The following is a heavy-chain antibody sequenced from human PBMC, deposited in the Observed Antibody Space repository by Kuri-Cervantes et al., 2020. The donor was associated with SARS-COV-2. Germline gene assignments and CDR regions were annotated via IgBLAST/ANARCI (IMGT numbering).Heavy chain of an antibody. CDR1: GYTFTGYY. CDR2: INPNSGGT. D-gene: IGHD4-17*01. CDR3: ARDLHDYGDYGIDY. Sequence: ASVKVSCKASGYTFTGYYMHWVRQAPGQGLEWMGWINPNSGGTNYAQKFQGWVTMTRDTSISTAYMELSRLRSDDTAVYYCARDLHDYGDYGIDYWGQGTLATVSS. V-gene: IGHV1-2*04. J-gene: IGHJ4*02.